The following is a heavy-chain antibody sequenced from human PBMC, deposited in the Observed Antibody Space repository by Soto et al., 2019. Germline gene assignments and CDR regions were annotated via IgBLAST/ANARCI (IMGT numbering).Heavy chain of an antibody. J-gene: IGHJ5*02. D-gene: IGHD2-2*01. V-gene: IGHV1-18*01. CDR1: GYTFTSYG. CDR3: AREPADIDIVVVPAATRFDP. Sequence: GASVKVSCKASGYTFTSYGISWVRQAPGQGLEWMGWISAYNGNTNYAQKFQGRVTITADKSTSTAYMELSSLRSEDTAVYYCAREPADIDIVVVPAATRFDPWGQGTLVTVSS. CDR2: ISAYNGNT.